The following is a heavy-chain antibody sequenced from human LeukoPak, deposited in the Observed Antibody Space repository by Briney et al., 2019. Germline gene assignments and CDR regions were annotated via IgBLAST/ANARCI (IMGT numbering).Heavy chain of an antibody. CDR3: AKVFAGTTSAFDY. D-gene: IGHD1-7*01. J-gene: IGHJ4*02. CDR1: GFTFSSYA. V-gene: IGHV3-30-3*01. CDR2: ISYDGSNK. Sequence: GRSLRLSCAASGFTFSSYAMHWVRQAPGKGLEWVAVISYDGSNKYYADSVKDRFTISRDNSKNTLYLQMNSLRAEDTAVYYCAKVFAGTTSAFDYWGQGTLVTVSS.